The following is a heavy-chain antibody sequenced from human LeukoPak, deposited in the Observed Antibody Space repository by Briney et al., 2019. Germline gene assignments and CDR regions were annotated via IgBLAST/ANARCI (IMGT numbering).Heavy chain of an antibody. V-gene: IGHV4-39*01. CDR3: ARHYGP. CDR2: IYYSGST. Sequence: SETLSLTCTVSGGSLTSYYWGWIRQPPGKGLEWIGSIYYSGSTYYNPSLKSRVTISVDTSKNQFSLKLNSVTATDTAVYYCARHYGPWGQGTLVTVSS. D-gene: IGHD3-10*01. J-gene: IGHJ4*02. CDR1: GGSLTSYY.